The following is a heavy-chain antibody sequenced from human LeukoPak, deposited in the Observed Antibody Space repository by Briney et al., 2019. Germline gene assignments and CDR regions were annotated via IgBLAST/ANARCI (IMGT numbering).Heavy chain of an antibody. CDR2: ISGSGGST. Sequence: GGSLRLSCAASGFTFSSYAMSWVRQAPGKGLEWVSAISGSGGSTYYADSVKGRFTISRDNSKNTLYLQMNSLRAEDTAVYYCAKGGRGGSGWYLTSYWGQGTLVTVSS. CDR3: AKGGRGGSGWYLTSY. D-gene: IGHD6-19*01. CDR1: GFTFSSYA. J-gene: IGHJ4*02. V-gene: IGHV3-23*01.